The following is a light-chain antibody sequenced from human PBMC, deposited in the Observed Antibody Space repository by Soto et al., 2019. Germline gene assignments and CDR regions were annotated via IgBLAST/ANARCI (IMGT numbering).Light chain of an antibody. CDR2: EVI. V-gene: IGLV2-8*01. J-gene: IGLJ1*01. CDR1: SSDVGGYEF. CDR3: LSYAGSYNFV. Sequence: QSALTQPPSASGSPGQSVTISCTGTSSDVGGYEFVSWYQQHPGKAPKLMIYEVIKRPSGVPDRFSGFKSGNTASLTVSGLQADDEADYYCLSYAGSYNFVFGSGTKVTVL.